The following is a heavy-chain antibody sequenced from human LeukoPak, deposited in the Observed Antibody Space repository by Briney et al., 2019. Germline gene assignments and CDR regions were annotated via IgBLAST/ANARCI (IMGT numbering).Heavy chain of an antibody. V-gene: IGHV3-20*04. Sequence: PGGSLRLSCAASGFTFDDYGMSWVRQAPGKGLEWVSGINWNGGSTSYADSVKGRFTISRDNAKNSLFLQMNSLRAEDTAVYYCVRDRSPGYFDYWGQGTLVTVSS. CDR2: INWNGGST. CDR1: GFTFDDYG. D-gene: IGHD3-10*01. CDR3: VRDRSPGYFDY. J-gene: IGHJ4*02.